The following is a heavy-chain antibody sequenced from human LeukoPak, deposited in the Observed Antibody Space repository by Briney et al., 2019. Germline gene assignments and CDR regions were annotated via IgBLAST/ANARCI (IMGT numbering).Heavy chain of an antibody. Sequence: ASVKVSCKASGYTFTSHAMHWMRQAPGQRLEWMGWINAGNGNTKYSQKFQGRVTITRDTSASTAYMELSSLRSEDTAVYYCARDAVRHYSRGIVQKNWFDPWGQGTLVTVSS. V-gene: IGHV1-3*01. CDR2: INAGNGNT. CDR3: ARDAVRHYSRGIVQKNWFDP. CDR1: GYTFTSHA. J-gene: IGHJ5*02. D-gene: IGHD2-15*01.